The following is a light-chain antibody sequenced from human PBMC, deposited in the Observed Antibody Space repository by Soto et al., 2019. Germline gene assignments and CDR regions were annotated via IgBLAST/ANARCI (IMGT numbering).Light chain of an antibody. CDR2: AAS. V-gene: IGKV1-39*01. CDR3: QQSYSSPPT. Sequence: DIQMTQSPPSLSASVEDNVIITCLASQSISNHLNWYQQKPGKAPKLLIFAASSLQSGVPSRFSGSRSGPDFTLTISSLQPEDFATYYCQQSYSSPPTFGQGTKVDIK. CDR1: QSISNH. J-gene: IGKJ1*01.